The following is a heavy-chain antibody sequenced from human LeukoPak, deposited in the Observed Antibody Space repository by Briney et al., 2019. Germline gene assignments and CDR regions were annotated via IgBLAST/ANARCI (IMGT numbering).Heavy chain of an antibody. Sequence: ASVKVSCKASGYTFTSYDINWVRQATGQGLEWMGWMNPNRGNTGYAQKFQGRVTMTRNTSTSTAYMELSSLGSEDTAVYYCARAPSLRTEKQQLAGSASAPTQH. CDR1: GYTFTSYD. CDR2: MNPNRGNT. CDR3: ARAPSLRTEKQQLAGSASAPTQH. D-gene: IGHD6-13*01. J-gene: IGHJ1*01. V-gene: IGHV1-8*01.